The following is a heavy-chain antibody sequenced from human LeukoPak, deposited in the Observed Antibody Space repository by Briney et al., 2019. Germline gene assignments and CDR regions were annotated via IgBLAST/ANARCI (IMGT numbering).Heavy chain of an antibody. Sequence: CXVSGGSISSSSYYWGWIRQPPGKGLEWIGSIYYSGSTYYNPSLKSRVTISVDTSKNKFSLKLSSVNAAEPAVYXXXXXXXXXGXXXXPWGQGXLXTVSS. CDR2: IYYSGST. CDR3: XXXXXXXGXXXXP. J-gene: IGHJ5*02. CDR1: GGSISSSSYY. V-gene: IGHV4-39*01.